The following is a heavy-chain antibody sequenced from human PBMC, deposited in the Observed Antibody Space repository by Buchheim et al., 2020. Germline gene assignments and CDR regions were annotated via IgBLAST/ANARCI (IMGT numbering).Heavy chain of an antibody. CDR3: RLGCSGGSCYPRGYYFDY. J-gene: IGHJ4*02. D-gene: IGHD2-15*01. V-gene: IGHV3-30*03. CDR1: GFTFSSYG. CDR2: ISYDGSNK. Sequence: QVQLVESGGGVVQPGRSLRLSCAASGFTFSSYGMHWVRQAPGKGLEWVAVISYDGSNKYYADSVKGRFTISRDNSKHTLYLQMNSLRAEDTAVYYCRLGCSGGSCYPRGYYFDYWGQGTL.